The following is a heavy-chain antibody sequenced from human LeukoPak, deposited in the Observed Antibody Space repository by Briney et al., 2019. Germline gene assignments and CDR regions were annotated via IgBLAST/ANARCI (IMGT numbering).Heavy chain of an antibody. CDR3: ARAASIAARTAGY. CDR1: GYTFTSYD. J-gene: IGHJ4*02. CDR2: MNPNSGNT. Sequence: ASVKVSCKASGYTFTSYDINWVRQATGQGLEWMGWMNPNSGNTGYAQKFQGRVTMTWNTSISTAYMELSSLRSEDTAVYYCARAASIAARTAGYWGQGTLVTVSS. D-gene: IGHD6-6*01. V-gene: IGHV1-8*01.